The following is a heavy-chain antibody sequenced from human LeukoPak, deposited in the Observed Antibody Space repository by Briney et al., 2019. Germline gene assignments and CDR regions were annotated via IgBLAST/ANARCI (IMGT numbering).Heavy chain of an antibody. D-gene: IGHD2-15*01. J-gene: IGHJ4*02. Sequence: SETLSLTCTVSGGSISSGGYYWSWIRQHPGKGLEWIGYIYYSGSTYYNPSLKSRVTISVDTSKNQFSLKLSSVTAADTAVYYCAREPDCSGGSCYGDYWGQGTVVSVS. V-gene: IGHV4-31*03. CDR2: IYYSGST. CDR3: AREPDCSGGSCYGDY. CDR1: GGSISSGGYY.